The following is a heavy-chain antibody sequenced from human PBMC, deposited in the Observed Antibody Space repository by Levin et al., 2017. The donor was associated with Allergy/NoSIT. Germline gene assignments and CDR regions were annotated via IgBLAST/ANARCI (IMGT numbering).Heavy chain of an antibody. J-gene: IGHJ3*02. CDR2: IYHSGST. CDR3: ARDCTGGVCRDDAFDI. V-gene: IGHV4-4*02. D-gene: IGHD2-8*02. CDR1: GGSISSSNW. Sequence: SETLSLTCAVSGGSISSSNWWSWVRQPPGKGLEWIGEIYHSGSTNYNPSLKSRVTISVDKSKNQFSLKLSSVTAADTAVYYCARDCTGGVCRDDAFDIWGQGTMVTVSS.